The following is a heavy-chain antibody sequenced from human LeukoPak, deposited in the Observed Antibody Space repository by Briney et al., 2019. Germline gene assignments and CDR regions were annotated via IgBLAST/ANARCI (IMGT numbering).Heavy chain of an antibody. Sequence: ASVKVSCKASGYTFTCYNMHWVRQAPGQGLEWMGWINPNSGGTNYAQKFQGRVTVTRDTSISTAYMELSRLGSDDTAVYYCARDYCDSSAYYLIDAFDIWGQGTMVTVSS. CDR1: GYTFTCYN. J-gene: IGHJ3*02. D-gene: IGHD3-22*01. V-gene: IGHV1-2*02. CDR3: ARDYCDSSAYYLIDAFDI. CDR2: INPNSGGT.